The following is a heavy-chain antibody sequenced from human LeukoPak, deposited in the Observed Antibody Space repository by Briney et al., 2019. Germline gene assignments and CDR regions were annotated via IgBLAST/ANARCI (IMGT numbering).Heavy chain of an antibody. CDR1: GGSISSYY. Sequence: SETLSLTCTVSGGSISSYYWSWIRQPPGKGLEWIGYIYYSGSTNYNPSLKSRVTISVDTSKNQLSLKLSSVTAADTAVYYCAREDGYFDYWGQGTLVTVSS. CDR2: IYYSGST. D-gene: IGHD5-24*01. J-gene: IGHJ4*02. V-gene: IGHV4-59*01. CDR3: AREDGYFDY.